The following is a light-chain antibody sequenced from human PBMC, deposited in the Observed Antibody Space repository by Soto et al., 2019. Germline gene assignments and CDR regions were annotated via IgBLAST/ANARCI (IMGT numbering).Light chain of an antibody. CDR1: IRDVGAYNL. V-gene: IGLV2-14*01. J-gene: IGLJ2*01. CDR3: SSFTSKSTLI. Sequence: QSALTQPVSVSGSPGQSITISCAGTIRDVGAYNLVSWYQQYPGRAPQLILYEVRNRPSGISFRFSGFKSGNTASLTISGLQAEDEADYYCSSFTSKSTLIFGGGTKVTVL. CDR2: EVR.